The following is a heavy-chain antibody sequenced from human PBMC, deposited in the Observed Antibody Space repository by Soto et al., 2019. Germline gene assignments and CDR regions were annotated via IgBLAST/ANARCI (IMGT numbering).Heavy chain of an antibody. V-gene: IGHV3-30*18. CDR3: AKDRVESGLGEIDY. Sequence: QVQLVESGGGVVQPGRSLRLSCAGSGFSFSNNGMHWVRQAPGKGLEWVAIISYDGSNKYYADSVKGRFTISRDNSKNTLYLQMNSLRVEDTAVYYCAKDRVESGLGEIDYWGQGTLVTVSS. J-gene: IGHJ4*02. CDR2: ISYDGSNK. CDR1: GFSFSNNG. D-gene: IGHD3-16*01.